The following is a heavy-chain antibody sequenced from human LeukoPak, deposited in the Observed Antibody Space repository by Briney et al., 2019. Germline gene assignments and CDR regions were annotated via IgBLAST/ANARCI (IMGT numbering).Heavy chain of an antibody. J-gene: IGHJ6*04. V-gene: IGHV1-18*04. D-gene: IGHD3-3*01. CDR2: ISAYNGNT. CDR1: GYTFTSYY. CDR3: ARDFDDFWSGYPLGSLWDV. Sequence: GASVKVSCKASGYTFTSYYMHWVRQAPGQGLEWMGWISAYNGNTNYAQKLQGRVTMTTDTSTSTAYMELRSLRSDDTAVYYCARDFDDFWSGYPLGSLWDVWGKGTTVTVSS.